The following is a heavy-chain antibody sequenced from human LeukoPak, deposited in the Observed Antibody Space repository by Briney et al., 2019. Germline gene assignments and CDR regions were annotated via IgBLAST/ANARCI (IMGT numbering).Heavy chain of an antibody. J-gene: IGHJ4*02. Sequence: GGSLRLSCAASGFTFSSYAMSWVRQAPGKGLEWVSSICGSNNSSYYADSVKGRFTASRDNSKNTLYLQMSSLRAEDTAVYHCAKGGSGSCYSWIDYWGQGSLVTVSS. D-gene: IGHD2-15*01. CDR2: ICGSNNSS. V-gene: IGHV3-23*01. CDR1: GFTFSSYA. CDR3: AKGGSGSCYSWIDY.